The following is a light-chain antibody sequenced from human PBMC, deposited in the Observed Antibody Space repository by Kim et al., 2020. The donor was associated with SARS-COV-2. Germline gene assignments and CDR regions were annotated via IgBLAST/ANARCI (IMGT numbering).Light chain of an antibody. J-gene: IGKJ2*01. CDR3: QHYGSSYT. CDR1: QSVNSRY. V-gene: IGKV3-20*01. CDR2: GVS. Sequence: SLSPGERATLSCRASQSVNSRYLAWYQQKPGQAPKLLIYGVSRRTNGLPDRFSGSGSGTDFTLTISRLEPEDFAVYYCQHYGSSYTFGQGTKLEI.